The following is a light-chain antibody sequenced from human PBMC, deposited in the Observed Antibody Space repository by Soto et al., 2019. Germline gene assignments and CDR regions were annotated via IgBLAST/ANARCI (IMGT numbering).Light chain of an antibody. CDR1: NNDIGNYDL. V-gene: IGLV2-14*02. J-gene: IGLJ2*01. Sequence: QSALTQPASVSGSPGQSITISCSGTNNDIGNYDLVSWYQYHPDKAPKLIIYEVSNRPSGVSNRFSGSKSGNTASLTISGLQAEDEADYYCSSYTSSSTLVFGGGTKLTVL. CDR2: EVS. CDR3: SSYTSSSTLV.